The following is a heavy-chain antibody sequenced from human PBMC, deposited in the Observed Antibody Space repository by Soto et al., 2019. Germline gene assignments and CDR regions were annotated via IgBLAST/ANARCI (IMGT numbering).Heavy chain of an antibody. D-gene: IGHD6-19*01. J-gene: IGHJ5*02. CDR3: AREVVRVAGTRWFDP. CDR1: GYTFTSYG. CDR2: ISAYNGNT. Sequence: ASVKVSCKASGYTFTSYGISWVRQAPGQGLEWMGWISAYNGNTNFAQKLQGRVTMTTDTSTSTAYMELRSLRSDDTALYYCAREVVRVAGTRWFDPWGQGTLVTVSS. V-gene: IGHV1-18*01.